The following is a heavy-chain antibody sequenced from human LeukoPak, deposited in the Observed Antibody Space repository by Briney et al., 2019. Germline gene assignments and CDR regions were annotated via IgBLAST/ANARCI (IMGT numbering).Heavy chain of an antibody. Sequence: PSETLSLTCAVYGGSFSGYYWSWIRQPPGKGLEWIGEINHSGSANYNPSLKSRVTLSLDTSEKQFSLKLSSVTAADTAVYYCARHLSRLQMVGGEDNFDYWGQGTLVTVSS. D-gene: IGHD6-13*01. CDR2: INHSGSA. V-gene: IGHV4-34*01. J-gene: IGHJ4*02. CDR1: GGSFSGYY. CDR3: ARHLSRLQMVGGEDNFDY.